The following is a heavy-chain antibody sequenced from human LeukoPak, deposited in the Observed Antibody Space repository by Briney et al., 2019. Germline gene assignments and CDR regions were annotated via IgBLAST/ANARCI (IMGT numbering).Heavy chain of an antibody. CDR1: GYTFTGYY. CDR3: ARGKSGSYYQNGFDY. J-gene: IGHJ4*02. D-gene: IGHD1-26*01. CDR2: INPNSGGT. Sequence: ASVKVSCKASGYTFTGYYMHWVRQAPGQGLEWMGRINPNSGGTNYAQKFQGRVTMTRDTSISTAYMELSSLRSEDTAVYYCARGKSGSYYQNGFDYWGQGTLVTVSS. V-gene: IGHV1-2*06.